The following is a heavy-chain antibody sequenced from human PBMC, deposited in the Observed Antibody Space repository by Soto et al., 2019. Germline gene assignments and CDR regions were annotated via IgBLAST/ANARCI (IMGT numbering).Heavy chain of an antibody. CDR1: GGSISSGGYY. V-gene: IGHV4-31*03. D-gene: IGHD2-15*01. J-gene: IGHJ6*03. CDR3: ARDLVGCSGGSCYSGDYYYYMDV. CDR2: LYYSGST. Sequence: QVQLQESGPGLVKPSQTLSLTCTVSGGSISSGGYYWSWIRQHPGKGLEWIGYLYYSGSTYYNPSLKSRVTISVETSKNQFSLKLSSVTAADTAVYYCARDLVGCSGGSCYSGDYYYYMDVWGKGTTVTVSS.